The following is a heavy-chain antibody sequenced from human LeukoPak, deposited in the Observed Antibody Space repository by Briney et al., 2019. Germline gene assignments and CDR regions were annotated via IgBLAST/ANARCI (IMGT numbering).Heavy chain of an antibody. CDR3: ARDYLDWYFDL. V-gene: IGHV3-33*01. CDR2: IWYDGSNK. J-gene: IGHJ2*01. CDR1: GFTFSSYG. Sequence: GGSLRLSCAASGFTFSSYGMHWVRQAPGKGLEWVAVIWYDGSNKYYADSVKGRFTISRDNSKNTLYLQMNSLRAKDTAVYYCARDYLDWYFDLWGRGTLVTVSS.